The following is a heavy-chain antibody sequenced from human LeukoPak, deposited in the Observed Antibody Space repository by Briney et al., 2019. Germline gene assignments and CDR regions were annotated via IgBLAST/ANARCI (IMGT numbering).Heavy chain of an antibody. CDR3: ARAYSSSSVVGY. V-gene: IGHV3-53*01. CDR1: GFTVSSTY. Sequence: GASLRLSCAASGFTVSSTYMSWVRQAPGKGLEWVSVIYSGGNIYYIESVKGRFTISRDTSKNTLYLQMNSLRAEDTAVYYCARAYSSSSVVGYWGQGTLVTVSS. J-gene: IGHJ4*02. CDR2: IYSGGNI. D-gene: IGHD6-6*01.